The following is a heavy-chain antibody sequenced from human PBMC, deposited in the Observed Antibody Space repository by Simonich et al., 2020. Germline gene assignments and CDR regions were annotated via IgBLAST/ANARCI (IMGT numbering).Heavy chain of an antibody. CDR1: GYTFTGYY. CDR2: INPNSGVT. D-gene: IGHD2-21*01. J-gene: IGHJ3*02. Sequence: QVQLVQSGAEVKKPGASVKVSCKASGYTFTGYYMHWVRQDPGQGLEGMGWINPNSGVTNDAQKFQGRVTMTRDTSISTAYMELSRLRSDDTAVYYCARNGLVGILKAFDIWGQGTMVTVSS. CDR3: ARNGLVGILKAFDI. V-gene: IGHV1-2*02.